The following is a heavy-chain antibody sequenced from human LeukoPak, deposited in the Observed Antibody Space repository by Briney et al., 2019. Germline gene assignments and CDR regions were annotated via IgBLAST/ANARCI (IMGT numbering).Heavy chain of an antibody. Sequence: GGSLRLSCAVSGFSVSGYWMTWVRQAPGKGLEWVANIKQDGSEKNYVDSVKGRFNISRANSENSLFLQMNSLRVEDTAVYYCAREWQGGISAAGTRIEGDYWGQGTLVAVSS. D-gene: IGHD6-13*01. CDR2: IKQDGSEK. J-gene: IGHJ4*02. CDR1: GFSVSGYW. CDR3: AREWQGGISAAGTRIEGDY. V-gene: IGHV3-7*01.